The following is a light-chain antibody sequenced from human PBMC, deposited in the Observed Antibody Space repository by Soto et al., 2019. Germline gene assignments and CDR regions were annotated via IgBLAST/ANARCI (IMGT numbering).Light chain of an antibody. CDR3: SSYTITSDVV. CDR1: SSDVGGYNY. J-gene: IGLJ2*01. V-gene: IGLV2-14*01. Sequence: QSALTQPASVSGSPGQSITISCTGTSSDVGGYNYVSWYQQHPGKAPKLMIYEVSNRPSGVSNRFSGSKSGNTASLTISGLQAEDEADYSCSSYTITSDVVFGGGTKVTVL. CDR2: EVS.